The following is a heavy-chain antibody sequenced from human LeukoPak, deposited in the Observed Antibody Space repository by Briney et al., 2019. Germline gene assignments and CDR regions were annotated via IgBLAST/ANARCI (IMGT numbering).Heavy chain of an antibody. CDR2: IFYSGST. V-gene: IGHV4-39*07. J-gene: IGHJ4*02. CDR1: SGSISTSNYY. Sequence: SETLSLTCTVSSGSISTSNYYWGWVRQPPGKALEWIGNIFYSGSTYYSPSLKSRVTISLDTSRNQFSLKLNSVTAADTAVYYCARARYGGSGWYNYWGQGTLVTVSS. CDR3: ARARYGGSGWYNY. D-gene: IGHD6-19*01.